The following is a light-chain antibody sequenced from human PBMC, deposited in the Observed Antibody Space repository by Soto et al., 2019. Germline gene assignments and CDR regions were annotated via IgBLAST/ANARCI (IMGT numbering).Light chain of an antibody. J-gene: IGLJ2*01. V-gene: IGLV2-23*01. Sequence: QSVLTQPASVSGSPGQSITISCTGTSSDVGSYNLVSWYQQHPGKAPKLMIYEGSKRPSGVSNRFSGSKSGNTASLTISGLQAEDEADYYCCSYAGSSPVVFGGGPKLTVL. CDR2: EGS. CDR1: SSDVGSYNL. CDR3: CSYAGSSPVV.